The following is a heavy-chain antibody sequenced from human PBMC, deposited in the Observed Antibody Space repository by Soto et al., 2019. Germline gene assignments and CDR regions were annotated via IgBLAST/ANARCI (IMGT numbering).Heavy chain of an antibody. CDR1: DDSLTTNKYA. D-gene: IGHD3-10*01. CDR3: ARASYFRPSGSYYFVS. J-gene: IGHJ4*02. V-gene: IGHV4-31*01. CDR2: VYSNGNT. Sequence: QVQLQESGPGLVKPSQTLSLTCTVSDDSLTTNKYAWTWIRQNPEKGLEWIGYVYSNGNTRSSPSLQSLVSMSVDTSKSHFSLRLSSVTAADTAVYFCARASYFRPSGSYYFVSWGQGTLVTVSS.